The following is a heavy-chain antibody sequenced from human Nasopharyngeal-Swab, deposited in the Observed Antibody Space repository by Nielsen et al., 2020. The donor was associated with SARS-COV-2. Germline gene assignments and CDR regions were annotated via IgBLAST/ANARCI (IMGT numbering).Heavy chain of an antibody. Sequence: ASVKVSCKASGYIFTSYYIILVRQARGQGLEWMGWIGAYNGNTNYAQKFQDRVTMTTDTSTSTVYMEPRSLRSDDTAVYYCARHGVAEDYWGQGTLVTVSS. D-gene: IGHD3-3*01. V-gene: IGHV1-18*01. CDR2: IGAYNGNT. CDR3: ARHGVAEDY. J-gene: IGHJ4*02. CDR1: GYIFTSYY.